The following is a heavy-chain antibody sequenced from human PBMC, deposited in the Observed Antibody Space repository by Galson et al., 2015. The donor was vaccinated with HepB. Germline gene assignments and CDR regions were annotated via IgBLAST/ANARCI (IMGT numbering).Heavy chain of an antibody. J-gene: IGHJ4*02. D-gene: IGHD3-16*02. V-gene: IGHV1-3*01. CDR1: GYTFTYYA. CDR3: ATLGELSF. CDR2: INACSGKT. Sequence: SVKVSCKASGYTFTYYAIHWVRQAPGQRLEWMGWINACSGKTKYSQKFQGRVTITRDTSASTANMELNSLRSEDTAVYYCATLGELSFWGQGTLVTVSS.